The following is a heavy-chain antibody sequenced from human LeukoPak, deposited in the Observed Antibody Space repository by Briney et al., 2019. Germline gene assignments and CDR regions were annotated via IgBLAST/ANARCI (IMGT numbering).Heavy chain of an antibody. Sequence: SETLSLTCAFYGGSFSGYYWSWIRQPPGKGLEWIGEINHSGSTNYKPYLKSRVTISVDTSKNQFSLKLSSVTAADTAVYYCARAYLSGWYSHDAFDIWGQGTMVTVSS. V-gene: IGHV4-34*01. D-gene: IGHD6-19*01. CDR1: GGSFSGYY. CDR3: ARAYLSGWYSHDAFDI. CDR2: INHSGST. J-gene: IGHJ3*02.